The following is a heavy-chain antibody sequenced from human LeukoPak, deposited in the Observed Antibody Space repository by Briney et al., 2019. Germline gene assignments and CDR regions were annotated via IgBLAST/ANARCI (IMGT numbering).Heavy chain of an antibody. V-gene: IGHV1-69*05. Sequence: ASVKVSCKASGGTFSSYAISWVRQAPGQGLEWMGGIIPIFGTANYAQKFQGRVTITTDESTSTAYMELSSLRSEDTAVYYCATDPPAAAGTGYYFDYWGQGTLVTVSS. J-gene: IGHJ4*02. D-gene: IGHD6-13*01. CDR1: GGTFSSYA. CDR3: ATDPPAAAGTGYYFDY. CDR2: IIPIFGTA.